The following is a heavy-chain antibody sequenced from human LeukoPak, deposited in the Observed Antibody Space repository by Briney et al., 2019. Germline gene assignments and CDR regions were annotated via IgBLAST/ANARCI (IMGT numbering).Heavy chain of an antibody. V-gene: IGHV1-69*01. CDR2: IIPIFGTA. CDR1: GDTFSSYG. CDR3: ANLPGDLGGHDAFDI. J-gene: IGHJ3*02. Sequence: SVKVSCKASGDTFSSYGINWVRQAPGQGLEWMGGIIPIFGTANYAQNFQGRVTITSDESTSTAYMELSSLRSEDTAVYYCANLPGDLGGHDAFDIWGQGTMVTVSS. D-gene: IGHD7-27*01.